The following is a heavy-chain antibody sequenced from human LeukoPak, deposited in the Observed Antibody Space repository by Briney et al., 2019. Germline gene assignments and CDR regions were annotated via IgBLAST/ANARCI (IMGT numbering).Heavy chain of an antibody. Sequence: SETLSLTCTVSGGSISSYYWSWIRQPPGKGLEWIGYIYSSGSTNYIPSLKSRVTISVDTSKNQFSLRLSSVTAADTALYYCARDCGSSSCYDYWGQGTLVTVSS. CDR3: ARDCGSSSCYDY. V-gene: IGHV4-59*01. D-gene: IGHD2-2*01. CDR1: GGSISSYY. CDR2: IYSSGST. J-gene: IGHJ4*02.